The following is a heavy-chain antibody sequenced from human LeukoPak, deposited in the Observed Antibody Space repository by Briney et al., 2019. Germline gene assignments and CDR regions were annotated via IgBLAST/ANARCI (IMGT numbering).Heavy chain of an antibody. D-gene: IGHD3-16*01. Sequence: PSETLSLTCAVYGGSFSGYYWSWIRQPPGKGLEWTGEINHSGSTNYNPSLKSRVTISVDTSKNQFSLKLSSVTAADTAVYYCARGRLTGGLVDYWGQGTLVTVSS. CDR1: GGSFSGYY. V-gene: IGHV4-34*01. J-gene: IGHJ4*02. CDR3: ARGRLTGGLVDY. CDR2: INHSGST.